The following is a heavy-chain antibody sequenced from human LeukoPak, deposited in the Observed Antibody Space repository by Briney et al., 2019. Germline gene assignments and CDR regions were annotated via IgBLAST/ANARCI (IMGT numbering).Heavy chain of an antibody. CDR1: GGSIRSYY. V-gene: IGHV4-59*01. D-gene: IGHD3-10*01. Sequence: PSETLSLTCTVSGGSIRSYYWSWIRQPPGKGLEWIGYIFYSGGANYNPSLKSRVTLSVGTSKNQFSLKVTSVTAADTAVYYCARANYYGSDLLGDWFDPWGQGTLVTVSS. J-gene: IGHJ5*02. CDR3: ARANYYGSDLLGDWFDP. CDR2: IFYSGGA.